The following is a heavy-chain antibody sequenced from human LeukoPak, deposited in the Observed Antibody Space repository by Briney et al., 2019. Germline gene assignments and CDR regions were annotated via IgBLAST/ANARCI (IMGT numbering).Heavy chain of an antibody. CDR3: ARDRHPSYCGGDCYSAFDM. CDR2: ITWNGGST. J-gene: IGHJ3*02. CDR1: GFTFDDYC. Sequence: GGSLRLSCAVSGFTFDDYCMSWVRQAPGKGLEWVSGITWNGGSTGYADSVKGRFTISRDNAKNSLYLQMNSLRAEDTELYYCARDRHPSYCGGDCYSAFDMWGRGAMVTVSS. D-gene: IGHD2-21*01. V-gene: IGHV3-20*04.